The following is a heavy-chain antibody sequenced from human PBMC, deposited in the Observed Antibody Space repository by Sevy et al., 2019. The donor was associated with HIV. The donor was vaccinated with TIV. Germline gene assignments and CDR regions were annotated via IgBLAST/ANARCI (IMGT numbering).Heavy chain of an antibody. CDR2: MYYSGST. D-gene: IGHD3-22*01. V-gene: IGHV4-39*01. J-gene: IGHJ4*02. CDR1: GGSISSGSYY. CDR3: ARIPHDRSGYGYFDY. Sequence: SETLSLTCAVSGGSISSGSYYWTWIRQPPGKGLEWIGSMYYSGSTYHNPSLKSRVTFSVDMSKNQFSLKLSSVTAADTAVYYCARIPHDRSGYGYFDYWGQGTLVTVSS.